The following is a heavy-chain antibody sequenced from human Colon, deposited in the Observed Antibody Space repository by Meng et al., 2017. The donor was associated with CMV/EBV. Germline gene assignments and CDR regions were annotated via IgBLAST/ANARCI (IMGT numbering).Heavy chain of an antibody. D-gene: IGHD3-3*01. V-gene: IGHV1-18*01. CDR2: ISAYNGNT. CDR3: ARYGFLENYYYYYGMDV. J-gene: IGHJ6*02. Sequence: ASVKVSCKASGYTFTSYGISWVRQAPGQGLEWMGWISAYNGNTNYAQKLQGRVTMTTDTSTSTAYMELRSLRSDDTAVYYCARYGFLENYYYYYGMDVWGQGTTVTVSS. CDR1: GYTFTSYG.